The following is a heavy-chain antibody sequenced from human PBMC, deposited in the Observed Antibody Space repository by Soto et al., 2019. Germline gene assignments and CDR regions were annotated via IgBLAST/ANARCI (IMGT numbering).Heavy chain of an antibody. CDR1: GYSFAGYW. J-gene: IGHJ4*02. D-gene: IGHD3-22*01. CDR2: VDPSDSQT. CDR3: ARQIYDSDTGPNFQYYFDS. Sequence: GESLKISCKGSGYSFAGYWITWVRQKPGKGLEWMGRVDPSDSQTYYSPSFRGHVTISVTKSITTVFLQWSSLRASDTAMYYCARQIYDSDTGPNFQYYFDSWGQGTPVTVSS. V-gene: IGHV5-10-1*01.